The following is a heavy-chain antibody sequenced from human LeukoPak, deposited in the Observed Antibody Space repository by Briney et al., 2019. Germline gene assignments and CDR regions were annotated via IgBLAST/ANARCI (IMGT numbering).Heavy chain of an antibody. CDR1: GFTFSSYA. Sequence: GGSLRLSCAASGFTFSSYAMHWVRQAPGKGLEWVAVISYDGSNKYYADSVKGRFTISRDNSKNTLYLQMNSLRAEDTAVYYCARDHFEYNSSHSFDYWGQGTLVTVSS. CDR3: ARDHFEYNSSHSFDY. CDR2: ISYDGSNK. J-gene: IGHJ4*02. V-gene: IGHV3-30-3*01. D-gene: IGHD6-6*01.